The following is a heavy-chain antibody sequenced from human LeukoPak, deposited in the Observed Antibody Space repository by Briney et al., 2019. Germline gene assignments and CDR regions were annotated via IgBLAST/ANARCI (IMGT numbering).Heavy chain of an antibody. CDR1: GGTFSSYA. CDR2: IIPIFGTA. D-gene: IGHD3-10*01. Sequence: ASVKVSCKASGGTFSSYAISWVRQAPGQGLEWMGGIIPIFGTANYAQKFQGRVMITTDESTSTAYMELSSLRSEDTAVYYCARDRGDESYFDYWGQGTLVTVSS. J-gene: IGHJ4*02. CDR3: ARDRGDESYFDY. V-gene: IGHV1-69*05.